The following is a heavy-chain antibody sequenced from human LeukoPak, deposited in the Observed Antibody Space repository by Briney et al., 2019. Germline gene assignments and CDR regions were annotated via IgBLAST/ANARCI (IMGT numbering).Heavy chain of an antibody. V-gene: IGHV3-66*02. CDR2: IFASGST. Sequence: GGSLRLSCAASGFTFSSYSMNWVRQAPGKGLEWVSLIFASGSTYYADSVKGRFTISRDTSQNTLYLQMNSLTDEDTAVYYCARARGDVLRFLEWLADWGQGTQVTVSS. D-gene: IGHD3-3*01. J-gene: IGHJ4*02. CDR3: ARARGDVLRFLEWLAD. CDR1: GFTFSSYS.